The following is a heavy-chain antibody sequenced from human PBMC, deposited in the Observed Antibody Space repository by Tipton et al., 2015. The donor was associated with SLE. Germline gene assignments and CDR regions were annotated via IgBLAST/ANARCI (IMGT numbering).Heavy chain of an antibody. CDR3: ATPDYDSSGYYFHDAFDI. Sequence: TLSLTCAVYGGSFSGYYWSWIRQPPGKGLEWIGSIYYSGSTYYNPSLKSRVTISVHTSKNQFSLKLSSVTAADTAVYYCATPDYDSSGYYFHDAFDIWGQGTMVTVSS. V-gene: IGHV4-34*01. D-gene: IGHD3-22*01. CDR2: IYYSGST. J-gene: IGHJ3*02. CDR1: GGSFSGYY.